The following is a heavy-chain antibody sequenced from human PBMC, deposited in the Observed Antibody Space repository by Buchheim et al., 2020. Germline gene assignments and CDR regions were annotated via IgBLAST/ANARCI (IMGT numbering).Heavy chain of an antibody. V-gene: IGHV3-66*02. Sequence: EVRLVESGGDLVQPGGSLRLSCAASGFTVSSNYMSWVRQAPGKGLEWVSVIYRGGSTYYADSVKGRFTISRDDSKNTLYLQMNSLRTEDTAVYYCARDPNYTIFWNWGQGTL. J-gene: IGHJ4*02. D-gene: IGHD3-3*01. CDR3: ARDPNYTIFWN. CDR1: GFTVSSNY. CDR2: IYRGGST.